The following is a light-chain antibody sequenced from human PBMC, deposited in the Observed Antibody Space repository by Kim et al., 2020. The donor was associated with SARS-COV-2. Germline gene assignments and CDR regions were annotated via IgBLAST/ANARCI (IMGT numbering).Light chain of an antibody. CDR3: NSRDSNDNVV. CDR1: SLRIYY. J-gene: IGLJ2*01. V-gene: IGLV3-19*01. CDR2: GKN. Sequence: AWGHTVRSTCQGDSLRIYYATWYQQKPGQAPIHFIYGKNNRPSGIPDRFSGSSSGNTASLTITGTQAGDEADYYCNSRDSNDNVVFGGGTQLTVL.